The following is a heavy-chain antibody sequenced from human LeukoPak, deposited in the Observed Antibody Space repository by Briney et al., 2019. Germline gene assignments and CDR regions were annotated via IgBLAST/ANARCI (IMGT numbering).Heavy chain of an antibody. Sequence: ASVKVSCKASGYTFTGYHIHWVRQAPGQGLEWMERINPYSGDTNFAQKFQGRVSMTRDTSITTAYMDLSSLTPDDTAVYFCARDQGSLTRSWYTGYWGQGTQVTVSS. J-gene: IGHJ4*02. CDR3: ARDQGSLTRSWYTGY. D-gene: IGHD6-13*01. CDR2: INPYSGDT. CDR1: GYTFTGYH. V-gene: IGHV1-2*06.